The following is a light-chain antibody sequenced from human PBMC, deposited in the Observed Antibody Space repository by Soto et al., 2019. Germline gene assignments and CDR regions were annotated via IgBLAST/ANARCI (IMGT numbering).Light chain of an antibody. Sequence: EIVLTQSPGTLSLSPGERATLSCRASQSVSSSYLAWYQQKPGQAPRLLIYGASSRATGIPDRFSGSGSGTDFTLTISRLEPEDFAVYYCQQYGSSPITFXQGTRLRLN. CDR2: GAS. J-gene: IGKJ5*01. CDR1: QSVSSSY. CDR3: QQYGSSPIT. V-gene: IGKV3-20*01.